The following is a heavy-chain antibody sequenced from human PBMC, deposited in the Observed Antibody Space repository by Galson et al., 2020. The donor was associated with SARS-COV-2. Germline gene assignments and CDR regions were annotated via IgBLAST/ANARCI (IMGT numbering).Heavy chain of an antibody. CDR2: ITDSGLAT. J-gene: IGHJ4*02. V-gene: IGHV3-23*01. CDR3: AKDAAYSNGLSSDY. CDR1: GFTFSSYT. D-gene: IGHD6-25*01. Sequence: GGSLRLSCAASGFTFSSYTMRWVRQAPGKGLEWVSAITDSGLATFYADSVKGRFTISRDNSKNTVILRMRDLRPEDTAVYYCAKDAAYSNGLSSDYWGQGTLVPVSS.